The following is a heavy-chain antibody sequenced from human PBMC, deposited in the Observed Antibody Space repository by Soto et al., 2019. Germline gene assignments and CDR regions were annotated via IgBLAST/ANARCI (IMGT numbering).Heavy chain of an antibody. CDR1: GFTFSSYA. CDR2: ISYDGSNK. J-gene: IGHJ4*02. V-gene: IGHV3-30-3*01. CDR3: ARGRQYSSSWSPNDY. Sequence: PGGSLRLSCAASGFTFSSYAMHWVRQAPGKGLEWVAVISYDGSNKYYADSVKGRFTISRDNSKNTLYLQMNSLRAEDTAVYYCARGRQYSSSWSPNDYWGQGTLVTVSS. D-gene: IGHD6-13*01.